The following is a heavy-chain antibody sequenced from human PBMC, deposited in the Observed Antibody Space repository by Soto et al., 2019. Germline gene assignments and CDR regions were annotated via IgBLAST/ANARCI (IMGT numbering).Heavy chain of an antibody. D-gene: IGHD3-22*01. CDR2: ISYDGSNK. CDR1: GFIFSNYA. V-gene: IGHV3-30-3*01. CDR3: AKDHYDSSGYYLSVY. J-gene: IGHJ4*02. Sequence: GGSLRLSCAASGFIFSNYAIHWVRQAPGKGLEWVAVISYDGSNKYYADSVKGRFTISRDNSKQTLYLQMNSQRTEDTTVYYCAKDHYDSSGYYLSVYWGQGT.